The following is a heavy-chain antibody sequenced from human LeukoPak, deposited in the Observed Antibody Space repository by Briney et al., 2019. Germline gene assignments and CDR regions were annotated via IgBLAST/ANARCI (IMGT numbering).Heavy chain of an antibody. V-gene: IGHV3-74*01. D-gene: IGHD2/OR15-2a*01. CDR1: GFTFSSYN. CDR2: IRSDGSDT. Sequence: GGSLRLSCAASGFTFSSYNMNWVRQAPGKGLEWVSRIRSDGSDTRYAESVKGRFTISRDNAKNTLYLQMNSLRAEDTAVYYCARDWFHAIDYWGQGTLVTVSS. CDR3: ARDWFHAIDY. J-gene: IGHJ4*02.